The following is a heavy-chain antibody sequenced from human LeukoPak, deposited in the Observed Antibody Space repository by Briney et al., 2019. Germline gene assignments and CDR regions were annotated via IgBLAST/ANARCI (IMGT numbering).Heavy chain of an antibody. D-gene: IGHD3-10*01. CDR1: GYSFTDYW. CDR3: ARSTSGSFDY. CDR2: IYPADSDA. V-gene: IGHV5-51*01. J-gene: IGHJ4*02. Sequence: GESLKISCKASGYSFTDYWIGWVRQMPGKGLEWMAIIYPADSDARYIYSPSFQGQVTISADKSISTAYLQWSSLKASDTAMYYCARSTSGSFDYWGQGTPVTVSS.